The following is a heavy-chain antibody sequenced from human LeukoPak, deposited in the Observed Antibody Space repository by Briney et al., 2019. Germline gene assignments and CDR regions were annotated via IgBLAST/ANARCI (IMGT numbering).Heavy chain of an antibody. D-gene: IGHD3-10*01. CDR2: ISYDGSNK. V-gene: IGHV3-30*18. CDR1: GFTFSSYG. J-gene: IGHJ4*02. Sequence: PGGSLRLSCAASGFTFSSYGMHWVRQAPGKGLEWVAVISYDGSNKYYADSVKGRFTISRDNSKNTLYLQMNSLRAEDTAVYYCAKARFGELFIPAANYFDYWGQGTLVTVSS. CDR3: AKARFGELFIPAANYFDY.